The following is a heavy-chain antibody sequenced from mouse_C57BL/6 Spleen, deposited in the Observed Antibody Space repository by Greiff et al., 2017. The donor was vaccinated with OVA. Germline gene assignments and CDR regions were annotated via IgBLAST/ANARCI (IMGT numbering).Heavy chain of an antibody. CDR3: ASSDGYYGDY. J-gene: IGHJ2*01. V-gene: IGHV3-6*01. CDR2: ISYDGSN. D-gene: IGHD2-3*01. CDR1: GYSITSGYY. Sequence: VQLKESGPGLVKPSQSLSLTCSVTGYSITSGYYWNWLRQFPGNKLEWMGYISYDGSNNYNPSLKNRISITRDTSKNQFFLKLNSVTTEDTATYYCASSDGYYGDYWGQGTTLTVSS.